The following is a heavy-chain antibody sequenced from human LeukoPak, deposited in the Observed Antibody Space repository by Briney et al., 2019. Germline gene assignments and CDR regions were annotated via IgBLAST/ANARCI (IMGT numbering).Heavy chain of an antibody. J-gene: IGHJ5*02. CDR3: AREDSNWFDP. Sequence: PGGSLRLSCAASGFTFSSYGMSWVRQPPGKGLEWIGYIYYSGSTNYNPSLKSRVTISVDTSKNQFSLKLSSVTAADTAVYYCAREDSNWFDPWGQGTLVTVSS. CDR2: IYYSGST. V-gene: IGHV4-59*01. CDR1: GFTFSSYG.